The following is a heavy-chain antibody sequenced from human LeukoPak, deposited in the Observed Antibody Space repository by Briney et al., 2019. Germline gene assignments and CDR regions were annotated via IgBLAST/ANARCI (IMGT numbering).Heavy chain of an antibody. CDR2: IKEDGSAR. V-gene: IGHV3-7*05. CDR3: AGGTGMDV. J-gene: IGHJ6*02. Sequence: GGSLRLSCAASGVTFSSYWMNWVRQTPGKGLEWVANIKEDGSARYYVEFVKGRFSISRDNAKNSVYLQMNSLGADDTAVYYCAGGTGMDVWGQGTPVTVSS. D-gene: IGHD1-1*01. CDR1: GVTFSSYW.